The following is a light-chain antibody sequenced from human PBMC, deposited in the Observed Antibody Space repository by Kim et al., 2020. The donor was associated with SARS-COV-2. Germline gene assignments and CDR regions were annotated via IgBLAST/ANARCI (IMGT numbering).Light chain of an antibody. CDR3: QVWDSSSDHRV. V-gene: IGLV3-21*04. J-gene: IGLJ3*02. CDR1: NIGSKS. CDR2: YDS. Sequence: PGKPARIPCGGNNIGSKSVHWYQQKPGQAPVLVIYYDSDRPSGIPERFSGSNSGNTATLTISRVEAGDEADYYCQVWDSSSDHRVFGGGTQLTVL.